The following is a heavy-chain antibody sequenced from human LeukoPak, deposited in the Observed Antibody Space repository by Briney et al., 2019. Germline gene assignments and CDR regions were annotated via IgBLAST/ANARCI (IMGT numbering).Heavy chain of an antibody. CDR1: GFTFSSYG. Sequence: PGGSLRPSCAASGFTFSSYGMSWVRQAPGKGLEWVSAISGSGGSTYYADSVKGRFTISRDNSKNSLYLQMNSLRAEDTAVYYCARDSSSSWSFYYYYYMDVWGKGTTVTISS. J-gene: IGHJ6*03. D-gene: IGHD6-13*01. CDR2: ISGSGGST. CDR3: ARDSSSSWSFYYYYYMDV. V-gene: IGHV3-23*01.